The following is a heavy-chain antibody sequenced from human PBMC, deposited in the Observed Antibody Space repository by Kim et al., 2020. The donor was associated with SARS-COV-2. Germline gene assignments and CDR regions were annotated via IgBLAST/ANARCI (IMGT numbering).Heavy chain of an antibody. CDR3: ARDWMGKVRGGQDY. V-gene: IGHV1-2*06. D-gene: IGHD3-10*01. J-gene: IGHJ4*02. Sequence: ASVKVSCKASGYIFTGHFMHWMRQAPGQGLEWVGRISPKDGGTIYAQKFQGRLTMTRDTSISTVYMELSRLTSDDTALYYCARDWMGKVRGGQDYWGQGTLVTVSS. CDR2: ISPKDGGT. CDR1: GYIFTGHF.